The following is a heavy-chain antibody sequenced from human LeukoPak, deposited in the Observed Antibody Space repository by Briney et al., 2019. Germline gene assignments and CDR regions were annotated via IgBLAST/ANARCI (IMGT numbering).Heavy chain of an antibody. CDR2: ISYDGSNK. CDR3: AKDMGMGSSWSDY. D-gene: IGHD6-13*01. V-gene: IGHV3-30*18. J-gene: IGHJ4*02. CDR1: GFTFSSYG. Sequence: GGSLRLSCAASGFTFSSYGMHWVRQAPGKGLEWVAVISYDGSNKYYADSVKGRFTISRDNSKNTLYLQMNSLRAEDTAVYYCAKDMGMGSSWSDYCGQGTLVSASS.